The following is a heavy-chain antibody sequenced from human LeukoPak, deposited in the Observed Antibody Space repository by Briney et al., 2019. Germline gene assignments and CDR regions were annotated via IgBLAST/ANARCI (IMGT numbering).Heavy chain of an antibody. D-gene: IGHD6-13*01. Sequence: PGGSLRLSCAASGFTFSTHAMSWVRQAPGKGLEWVSDISASGGSTYYADSGKGRFTVSRDNSKNTVYLQMSSLRADDAAVYYCAKGPRQQLVTRFDNWGQGTLVTVSS. CDR1: GFTFSTHA. J-gene: IGHJ4*02. CDR2: ISASGGST. CDR3: AKGPRQQLVTRFDN. V-gene: IGHV3-23*01.